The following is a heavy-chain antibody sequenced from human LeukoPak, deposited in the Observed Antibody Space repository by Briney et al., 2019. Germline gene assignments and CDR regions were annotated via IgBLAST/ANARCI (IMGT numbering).Heavy chain of an antibody. Sequence: SGGSLRLSCAASGLTFSSYGMHWVRQAPGKGLEWVAFIEFDGSNKYYAESVKGRFTISRDNAKNSLYLQMNSLRAEDTAVYYCAELGITMIGGVWGKGTTVTISS. CDR2: IEFDGSNK. J-gene: IGHJ6*04. V-gene: IGHV3-30*02. D-gene: IGHD3-10*02. CDR3: AELGITMIGGV. CDR1: GLTFSSYG.